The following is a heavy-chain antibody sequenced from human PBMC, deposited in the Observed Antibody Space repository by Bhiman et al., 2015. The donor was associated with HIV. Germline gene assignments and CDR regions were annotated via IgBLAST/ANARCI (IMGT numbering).Heavy chain of an antibody. J-gene: IGHJ6*02. CDR1: GFTFSSYA. CDR2: ISYDGSNK. D-gene: IGHD6-6*01. Sequence: QVQLVESGGGVVQPGRSLRLSCAASGFTFSSYAMHWVRQAPGKGLEWVAVISYDGSNKYYADSVKGRFTISRDNSKNTLYLQMNSLRAEDTAVYYCARDRAGDSSSSELYYYYGMDVWGQG. V-gene: IGHV3-30-3*01. CDR3: ARDRAGDSSSSELYYYYGMDV.